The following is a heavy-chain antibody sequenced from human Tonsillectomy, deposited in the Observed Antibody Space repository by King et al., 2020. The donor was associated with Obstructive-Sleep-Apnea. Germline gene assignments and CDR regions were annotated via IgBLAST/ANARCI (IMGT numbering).Heavy chain of an antibody. J-gene: IGHJ4*02. V-gene: IGHV1-69*09. CDR2: IIPILGLA. Sequence: VQLVESGAEMKKPGSSVKVSCKASGGTFSGYAISWVRQAPGQGLEWMGGIIPILGLANYAQKFLGRVTITADKSTSTAYMELGSLRSEDTAVYYCARSDCSGGTCYFPSDYWGQGTLVTVSS. CDR3: ARSDCSGGTCYFPSDY. CDR1: GGTFSGYA. D-gene: IGHD2-15*01.